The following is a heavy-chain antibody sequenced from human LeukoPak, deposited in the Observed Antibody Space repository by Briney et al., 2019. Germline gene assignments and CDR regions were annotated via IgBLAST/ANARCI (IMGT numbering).Heavy chain of an antibody. V-gene: IGHV3-9*03. Sequence: GRSLRLSCAASGFTFDDYAMHWVRQAPGKGLEWVSGISWNSGSIGYADSVKGRFTISRDNAKNSLYLQMNSLRAEDMALYYCAKDIHPGYDFWSGYTFDYWGQGTLVTVSS. CDR3: AKDIHPGYDFWSGYTFDY. D-gene: IGHD3-3*01. J-gene: IGHJ4*02. CDR1: GFTFDDYA. CDR2: ISWNSGSI.